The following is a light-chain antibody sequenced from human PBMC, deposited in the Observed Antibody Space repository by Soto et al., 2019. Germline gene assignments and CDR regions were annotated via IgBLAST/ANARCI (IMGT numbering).Light chain of an antibody. V-gene: IGKV1-33*01. J-gene: IGKJ5*01. Sequence: DIQMTQSPSSLSASVGDRVTITCQASQDIGNYLNWYQQKPGKAPKLLIFDASNLESGVPSRFKGSGSGTDFTFSISSLQPEDIATYYCQQYENLPFTFGQGTRLEIK. CDR2: DAS. CDR1: QDIGNY. CDR3: QQYENLPFT.